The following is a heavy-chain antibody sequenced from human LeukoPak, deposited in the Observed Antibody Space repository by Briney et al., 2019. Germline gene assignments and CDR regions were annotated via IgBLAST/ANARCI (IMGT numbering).Heavy chain of an antibody. CDR2: IYYSGST. D-gene: IGHD1-1*01. J-gene: IGHJ4*02. Sequence: SETLSLTCTVSGGSISSSSYYWGWIRQPPGKGLEWIGSIYYSGSTYYNPSLKSRVTISVDTSKNQFSLKLSSVTAADTAVYYCARGVRWNRTLDYWGQGTLVTVSS. CDR1: GGSISSSSYY. V-gene: IGHV4-39*01. CDR3: ARGVRWNRTLDY.